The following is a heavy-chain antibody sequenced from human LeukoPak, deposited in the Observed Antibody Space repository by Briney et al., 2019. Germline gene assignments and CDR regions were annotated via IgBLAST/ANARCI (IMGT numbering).Heavy chain of an antibody. V-gene: IGHV4-59*08. CDR1: GGSMSPYH. CDR2: IYYSGST. CDR3: ARAVSGRFDY. Sequence: TLSLTCTVSGGSMSPYHWGWIRQPPGKGLEWTGYIYYSGSTNYNPSLNSRVTISVDTSMNQFSLRLSSVTAADTAIYYCARAVSGRFDYWGQGTLVTVSS. D-gene: IGHD6-19*01. J-gene: IGHJ4*02.